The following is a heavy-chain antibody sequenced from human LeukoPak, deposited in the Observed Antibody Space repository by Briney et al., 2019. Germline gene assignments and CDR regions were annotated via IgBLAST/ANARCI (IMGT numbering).Heavy chain of an antibody. V-gene: IGHV3-30*04. CDR1: GFTFSSYA. Sequence: GGSLRLSCAASGFTFSSYAIHWVRQAPGKGLEWVAVISYDGSNKYYADSVKGRFTISRDNSKNTLYLQMNSLRAEDTAVYYCARDRWYYDILTGSTRYYYYYGMDVWGQGTTVTVSS. D-gene: IGHD3-9*01. CDR2: ISYDGSNK. CDR3: ARDRWYYDILTGSTRYYYYYGMDV. J-gene: IGHJ6*02.